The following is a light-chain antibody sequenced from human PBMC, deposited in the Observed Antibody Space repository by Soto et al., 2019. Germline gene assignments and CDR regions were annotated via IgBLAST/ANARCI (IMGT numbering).Light chain of an antibody. CDR1: QSVSNNY. CDR2: GAS. J-gene: IGKJ5*01. V-gene: IGKV3-20*01. Sequence: DIFLTQSPCTLSLSPLQIPTLPCRASQSVSNNYLAWYQQKPGQAPRLLIYGASSRATGIPERFSGSVSETDFTLSISRLEPEDFAVYYCQHYGNSPLTFGQGTRLE. CDR3: QHYGNSPLT.